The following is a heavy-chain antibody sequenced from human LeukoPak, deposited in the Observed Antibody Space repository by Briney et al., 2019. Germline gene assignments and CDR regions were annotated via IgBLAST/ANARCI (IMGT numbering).Heavy chain of an antibody. D-gene: IGHD1-7*01. CDR3: AKDYQGLELRGAFDI. CDR2: IRYDGSNK. V-gene: IGHV3-30*02. J-gene: IGHJ3*02. CDR1: GFTFSSYG. Sequence: PGGSLSLSCAASGFTFSSYGMHWVRQAPGKGLGWVAFIRYDGSNKYYADPVKGRFTISRDTSKSTLYLQMNSLRAEDTGVYYCAKDYQGLELRGAFDIWGQGTMGTVSP.